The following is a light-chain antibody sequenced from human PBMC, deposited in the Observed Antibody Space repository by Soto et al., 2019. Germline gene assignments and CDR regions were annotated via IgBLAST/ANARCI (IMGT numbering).Light chain of an antibody. CDR3: HHYET. CDR1: QSFTXRS. CDR2: VAS. J-gene: IGKJ1*01. Sequence: EILFRQSPAALSLSPGERATLSCRASQSFTXRSLCWYQRKRGQVPRPLIYVASTRATGRPDRFSGSGSGTEFTLTMSRLEPEDFTVYYWHHYETFGQGTKVDI. V-gene: IGKV3-20*01.